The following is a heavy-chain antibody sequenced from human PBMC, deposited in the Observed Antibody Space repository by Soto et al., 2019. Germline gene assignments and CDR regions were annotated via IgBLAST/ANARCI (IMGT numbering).Heavy chain of an antibody. D-gene: IGHD3-16*01. CDR2: IYYSGST. Sequence: PSETLSLTCTVSGGSISSGDYYWSWIRQPPGKGLEWIGYIYYSGSTYYNPSLKGRVTISVDTSKNQFSLKLSSVTAADTAVYYCARGDDYVIYGMDVWGQGTTVTVSS. J-gene: IGHJ6*02. CDR3: ARGDDYVIYGMDV. CDR1: GGSISSGDYY. V-gene: IGHV4-30-4*01.